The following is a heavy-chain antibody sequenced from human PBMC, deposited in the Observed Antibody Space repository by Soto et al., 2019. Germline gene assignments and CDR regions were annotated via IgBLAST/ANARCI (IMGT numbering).Heavy chain of an antibody. CDR2: IYYSGST. J-gene: IGHJ4*02. CDR3: ARANYCDSSGPFDY. V-gene: IGHV4-31*03. CDR1: GGSISSGAYY. Sequence: QVQLQESGPGLVKPSQTLSLTCTVSGGSISSGAYYWSWIRQHPGKGLEWIGYIYYSGSTYYNPSLESRVTLSVDTSRNQFSLKVSSVTAADTAVYYCARANYCDSSGPFDYWGPGTLVTVSS. D-gene: IGHD3-22*01.